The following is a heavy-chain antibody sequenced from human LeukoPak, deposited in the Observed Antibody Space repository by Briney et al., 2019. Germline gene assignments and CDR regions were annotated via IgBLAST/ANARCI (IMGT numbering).Heavy chain of an antibody. CDR3: ARDLMVRKENWFDP. CDR1: GFTFSNYG. V-gene: IGHV3-30*03. CDR2: ISYDSEGN. D-gene: IGHD4/OR15-4a*01. Sequence: PGGSLRLSCVTSGFTFSNYGMHWVRQLPGKGLGCVAAISYDSEGNYHVDSVKGRFTISRDNSKNTLYLQMNSLRAEDTAVYYCARDLMVRKENWFDPWGKGTLVTVSS. J-gene: IGHJ5*02.